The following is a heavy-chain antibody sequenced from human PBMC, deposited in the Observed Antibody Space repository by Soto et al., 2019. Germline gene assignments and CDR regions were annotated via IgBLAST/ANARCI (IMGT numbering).Heavy chain of an antibody. CDR1: GGSISSGGYY. Sequence: SESLSLTCTVSGGSISSGGYYWSWIRQHPGKGLEWIGYIYYSGSTYYNPSLKSRVTISVDTSKNQFSLKLSSVTAADTAVYYCARDRVDSSSWATYYYYGMDVWGQGSLVTAP. CDR3: ARDRVDSSSWATYYYYGMDV. J-gene: IGHJ6*02. D-gene: IGHD6-13*01. CDR2: IYYSGST. V-gene: IGHV4-31*03.